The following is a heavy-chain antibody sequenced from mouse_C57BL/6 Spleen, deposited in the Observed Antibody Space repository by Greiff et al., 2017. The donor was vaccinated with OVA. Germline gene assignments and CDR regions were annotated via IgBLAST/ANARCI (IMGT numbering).Heavy chain of an antibody. CDR1: GYTFTDYY. CDR2: INPYNGGT. J-gene: IGHJ2*01. D-gene: IGHD2-3*01. Sequence: EVKLMESGPVLVKPGASVKMSCKASGYTFTDYYMNWVKQSHGKSLEWIGVINPYNGGTSYNQKFKGKATLTVDKSSSTAYMELNSLTSEDSAVYYCARTPYDYIDYWGQGTTLTVSS. V-gene: IGHV1-19*01. CDR3: ARTPYDYIDY.